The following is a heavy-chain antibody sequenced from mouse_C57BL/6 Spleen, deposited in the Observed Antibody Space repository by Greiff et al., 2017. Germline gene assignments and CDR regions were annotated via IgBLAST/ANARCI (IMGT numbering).Heavy chain of an antibody. D-gene: IGHD1-1*01. Sequence: QVQLQQSGAELVRPGTSVKMSCKASGYTFTNYWIGWAKQRPGHGLEWIGDIYPGGGYTNYNEKFKGKATLTADKSSSTAYMQFSSLTSEDSAIYYCARFHYGSSYGGYFDVWGTGTTVTVSS. V-gene: IGHV1-63*01. CDR3: ARFHYGSSYGGYFDV. CDR2: IYPGGGYT. CDR1: GYTFTNYW. J-gene: IGHJ1*03.